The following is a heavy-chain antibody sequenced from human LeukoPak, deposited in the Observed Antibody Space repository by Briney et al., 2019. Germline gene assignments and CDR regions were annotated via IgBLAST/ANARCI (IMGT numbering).Heavy chain of an antibody. CDR1: NVSITSSAYY. V-gene: IGHV4-39*01. CDR2: IYYTGNT. D-gene: IGHD6-19*01. J-gene: IGHJ3*02. Sequence: SETLSLTCTVSNVSITSSAYYWAWIRQSPGTGLEWVGNIYYTGNTYYNPSLKSRVTISVDTSKEQFSLKLRAVTAADTAVYYCARGHLGGGWFKYDAFAIWGQGTMVTVSS. CDR3: ARGHLGGGWFKYDAFAI.